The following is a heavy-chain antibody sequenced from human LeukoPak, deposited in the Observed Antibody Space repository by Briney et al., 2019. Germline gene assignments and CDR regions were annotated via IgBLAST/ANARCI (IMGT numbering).Heavy chain of an antibody. CDR3: TLTSNILTGFLFDY. Sequence: GGSLRLSCAASGFTFSNAWMSWVRQAPGKGLEWVGRIKSKTDGGTTDYAAPVKGRFTISRDDSKNTLYLQMNSLKTEDTAVYYCTLTSNILTGFLFDYWGQGTLVTVSS. V-gene: IGHV3-15*01. J-gene: IGHJ4*02. D-gene: IGHD3-9*01. CDR1: GFTFSNAW. CDR2: IKSKTDGGTT.